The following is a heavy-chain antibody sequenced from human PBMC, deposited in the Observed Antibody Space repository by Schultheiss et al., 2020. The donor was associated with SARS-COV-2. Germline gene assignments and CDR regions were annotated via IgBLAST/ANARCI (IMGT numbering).Heavy chain of an antibody. J-gene: IGHJ4*02. D-gene: IGHD1-26*01. CDR2: ISYDGSNK. V-gene: IGHV3-30*18. Sequence: GGSLRLSCAASGFTFSNAWMSWVRQAPGKGLEWVAVISYDGSNKYYADSVKGRFTISRDNSKNTLYLQMNSLRAEDTAVYYCAKASSGSYYFLLDYFDYWGQGTLVTVSS. CDR3: AKASSGSYYFLLDYFDY. CDR1: GFTFSNAW.